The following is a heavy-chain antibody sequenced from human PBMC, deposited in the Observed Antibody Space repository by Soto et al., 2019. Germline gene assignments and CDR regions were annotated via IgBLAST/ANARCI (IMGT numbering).Heavy chain of an antibody. D-gene: IGHD5-18*01. CDR2: IYNSGAT. Sequence: SETLSLTCSVSGGSVNSGSCYWTWVRQPPGKGLEWIGNIYNSGATNYNPSLQNRLTISIDTSKNQYSLKLTSVTAADAALYYCARDIRGFSRALDYWGRGTPVTVSS. CDR3: ARDIRGFSRALDY. CDR1: GGSVNSGSCY. V-gene: IGHV4-61*01. J-gene: IGHJ4*02.